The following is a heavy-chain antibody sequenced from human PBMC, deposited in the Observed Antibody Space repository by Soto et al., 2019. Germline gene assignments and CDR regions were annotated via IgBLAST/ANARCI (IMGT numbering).Heavy chain of an antibody. D-gene: IGHD2-21*02. V-gene: IGHV5-51*01. CDR1: GYSFTSYW. Sequence: GESLKISCKGSGYSFTSYWIGWVRQMPGKGLEWMGIIYPGDSDTRYSPSFQGQVTISADKSISTAYLQWSSLKASDTAMYYCARPQYCGGDCYIFDYWGQGTLVTVSS. CDR3: ARPQYCGGDCYIFDY. J-gene: IGHJ4*02. CDR2: IYPGDSDT.